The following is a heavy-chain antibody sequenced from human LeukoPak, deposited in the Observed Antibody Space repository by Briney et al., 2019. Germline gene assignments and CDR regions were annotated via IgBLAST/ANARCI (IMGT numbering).Heavy chain of an antibody. V-gene: IGHV3-30-3*01. CDR1: GFTFSSYA. J-gene: IGHJ4*02. Sequence: GGSLRLSCAASGFTFSSYAMHWVRQAPGKGLEWVAVISYDGSNKYYADSVKGRFTIPRDNSKNTLYLQMNSLRAEDTAVYYCARDRPYYYDSSGYYYWGQGTLVTVSS. D-gene: IGHD3-22*01. CDR3: ARDRPYYYDSSGYYY. CDR2: ISYDGSNK.